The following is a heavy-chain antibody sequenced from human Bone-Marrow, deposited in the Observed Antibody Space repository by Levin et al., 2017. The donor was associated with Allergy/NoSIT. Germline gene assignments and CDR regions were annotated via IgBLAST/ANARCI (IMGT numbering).Heavy chain of an antibody. CDR3: AREGVGQLLRPIPGRSLDY. D-gene: IGHD2-2*01. CDR1: GGTFSGYA. V-gene: IGHV1-69*13. J-gene: IGHJ4*02. CDR2: IIHILGIP. Sequence: SVKVSCKASGGTFSGYAISWVRQAPGQGLEWMGGIIHILGIPNYPQKFQGRVTMTADDSTGTASMELRRLTSDDTAVYYCAREGVGQLLRPIPGRSLDYWGQGTLVTVSS.